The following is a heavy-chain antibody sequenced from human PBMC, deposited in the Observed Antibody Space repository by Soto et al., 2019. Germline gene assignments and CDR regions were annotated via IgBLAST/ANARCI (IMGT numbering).Heavy chain of an antibody. CDR1: GFTFSSFA. Sequence: GGSLRLSCAASGFTFSSFAMHWVRHAQGKGLEWVSGIYSGGSTYYADSVRGRFTMSRDNSKNTMYLQMNSLRAGDTAVYYCARDPYTSDWAPNLDYWGQGALVTVSS. V-gene: IGHV3-66*01. D-gene: IGHD6-19*01. CDR2: IYSGGST. CDR3: ARDPYTSDWAPNLDY. J-gene: IGHJ4*02.